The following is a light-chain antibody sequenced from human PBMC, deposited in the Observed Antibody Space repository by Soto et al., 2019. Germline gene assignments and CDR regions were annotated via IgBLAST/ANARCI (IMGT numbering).Light chain of an antibody. CDR2: RAS. V-gene: IGKV1-5*03. CDR3: QHHKSYPRT. Sequence: IPVTQSPSTLSASVGDRVTITCRASQAIGDSLAWYQQRPGIAPNLLIYRASNLESGVPSRFSGSGFGTEFTLTISNLQSDDFATYFGQHHKSYPRTFGQGTKVEIK. CDR1: QAIGDS. J-gene: IGKJ1*01.